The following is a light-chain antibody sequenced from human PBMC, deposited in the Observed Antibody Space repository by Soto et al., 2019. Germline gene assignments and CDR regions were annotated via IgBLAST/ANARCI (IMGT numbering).Light chain of an antibody. Sequence: IVLTQSPATLSLSPGERATLSFTAGQGSSTYVAWYQQKSGQAPRLLIYEASNRATGTPARFSGSGSGTDFTLTISSLEPEDSAVYYCQQRYVWLTFGGGTKVDIK. V-gene: IGKV3-11*01. CDR1: QGSSTY. CDR2: EAS. J-gene: IGKJ4*01. CDR3: QQRYVWLT.